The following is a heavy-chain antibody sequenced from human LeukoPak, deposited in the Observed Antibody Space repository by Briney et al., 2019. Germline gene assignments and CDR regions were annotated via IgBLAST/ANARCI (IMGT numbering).Heavy chain of an antibody. Sequence: PGGSLRLSCAASGFTVSNNYMSRVRQAPGKGLEWVSSISGSGGSTYYADSVKGRFTISGDNSKNTLYLQMNSLRADDTAVYYCAKGVASSGTPVDYWGQGTLVTVSS. J-gene: IGHJ4*02. CDR3: AKGVASSGTPVDY. CDR2: ISGSGGST. D-gene: IGHD3-10*01. V-gene: IGHV3-23*01. CDR1: GFTVSNNY.